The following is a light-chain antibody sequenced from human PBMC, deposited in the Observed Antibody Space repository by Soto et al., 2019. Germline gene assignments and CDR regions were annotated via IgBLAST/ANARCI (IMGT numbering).Light chain of an antibody. CDR3: QQLNSYPLT. CDR1: QGLSNS. V-gene: IGKV1-9*01. CDR2: AAS. Sequence: DIQLTQSPSFLSASVGDRVTVTCRASQGLSNSLAWYQQKPGIAPKLLIYAASTLQSGVPSRFSGSGSGTEFTLTITTLQPEDFATYYCQQLNSYPLTFGGGTKVEIK. J-gene: IGKJ4*01.